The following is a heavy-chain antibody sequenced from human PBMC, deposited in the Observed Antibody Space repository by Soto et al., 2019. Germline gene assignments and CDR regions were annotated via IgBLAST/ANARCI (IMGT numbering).Heavy chain of an antibody. Sequence: ASVKVSCKASGGTFSSYAISWVRQAPGQGLEWMGGIIPIFGTANYAQKFQGRVTITADESTSTAYMELSSLRSEDTAVYYCARDGVYSYGYDYWGQGTLVTVSS. CDR3: ARDGVYSYGYDY. CDR2: IIPIFGTA. V-gene: IGHV1-69*13. J-gene: IGHJ4*02. D-gene: IGHD5-18*01. CDR1: GGTFSSYA.